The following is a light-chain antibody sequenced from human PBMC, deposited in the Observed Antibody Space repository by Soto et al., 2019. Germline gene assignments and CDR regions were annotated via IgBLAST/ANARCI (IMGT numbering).Light chain of an antibody. CDR3: QQYGSSPGT. CDR2: GAS. Sequence: EIVLTQSPGTLSLSPGERATLSCRASQSVYNSYLAWYQQKPGQAPRLLVYGASRRATGIPDRFSGSGSGTDFSLTISRLEPEDSAVYFCQQYGSSPGTFGQGTKVEI. CDR1: QSVYNSY. J-gene: IGKJ1*01. V-gene: IGKV3-20*01.